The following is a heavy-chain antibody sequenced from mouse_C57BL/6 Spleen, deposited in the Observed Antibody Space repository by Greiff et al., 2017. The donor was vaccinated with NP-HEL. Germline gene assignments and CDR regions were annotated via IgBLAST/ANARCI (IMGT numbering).Heavy chain of an antibody. CDR1: GYTFTSYN. Sequence: QVQLQQSGAELVRPGASVKMSCKASGYTFTSYNMHWVKQTPRQGLEWIGAIYPGNGDTYYNQKFKGKATLTVDKSSSTAYMRLSGLSSEDSAVYFCARGGAYYSNYAAYWGQGTLVTVSA. V-gene: IGHV1-12*01. D-gene: IGHD2-5*01. CDR2: IYPGNGDT. CDR3: ARGGAYYSNYAAY. J-gene: IGHJ3*01.